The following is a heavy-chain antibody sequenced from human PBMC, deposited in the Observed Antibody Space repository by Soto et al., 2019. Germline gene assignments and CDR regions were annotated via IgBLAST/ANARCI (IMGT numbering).Heavy chain of an antibody. CDR2: ISSSSSYI. V-gene: IGHV3-21*01. Sequence: VGSLRLSCAASGFTFSSYSMNWVRQAPGKGLEWVSSISSSSSYIYYADSVKGRFTTSRDNAKNSLYLQMNSLRAEDTAVYYCAREGQLDREFDYWGQGTLVTVSS. D-gene: IGHD6-6*01. CDR1: GFTFSSYS. J-gene: IGHJ4*02. CDR3: AREGQLDREFDY.